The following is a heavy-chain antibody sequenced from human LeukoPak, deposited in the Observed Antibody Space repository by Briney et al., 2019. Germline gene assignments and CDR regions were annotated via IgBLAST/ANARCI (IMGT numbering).Heavy chain of an antibody. CDR3: ARHSGTYYDFDY. D-gene: IGHD1-26*01. CDR1: GGSISSYY. V-gene: IGHV4-59*08. CDR2: TYYSGNT. Sequence: SETLSLTCTVSGGSISSYYWSWIRQPPGKGLEWIGYTYYSGNTNYNPSLKSRVTISVDTSKNQFSLKLTSVTAADTAVYYCARHSGTYYDFDYWGQGTLVTVSS. J-gene: IGHJ4*02.